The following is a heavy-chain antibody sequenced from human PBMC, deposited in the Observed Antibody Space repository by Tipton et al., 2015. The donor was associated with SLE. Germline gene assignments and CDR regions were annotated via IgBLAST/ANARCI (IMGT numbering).Heavy chain of an antibody. Sequence: GLVKPSETLSLTCTVSGGSISSYYWSWIRQPAGKGLEWIGRIYTSGSTNYNPSLKSRVTMSVDTSKDQFSLKLSSVTAADTAVYYCAKGCSSWYAGDCYDYWGQGTLVTISS. D-gene: IGHD6-13*01. J-gene: IGHJ4*02. CDR3: AKGCSSWYAGDCYDY. V-gene: IGHV4-4*07. CDR2: IYTSGST. CDR1: GGSISSYY.